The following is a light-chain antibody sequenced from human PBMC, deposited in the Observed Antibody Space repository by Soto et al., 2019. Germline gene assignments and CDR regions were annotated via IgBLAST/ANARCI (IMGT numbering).Light chain of an antibody. CDR3: QQTYSTPRT. CDR1: QGISSY. J-gene: IGKJ2*01. Sequence: DIQMTQSPSSLSTSVGDRVTITCRASQGISSYLNWYQQKPGKAPKLLINAASVLQSGVPSRFSGSGSGTDFTLTISSLQPEDFATYYCQQTYSTPRTFGQGTKLEIK. CDR2: AAS. V-gene: IGKV1-39*01.